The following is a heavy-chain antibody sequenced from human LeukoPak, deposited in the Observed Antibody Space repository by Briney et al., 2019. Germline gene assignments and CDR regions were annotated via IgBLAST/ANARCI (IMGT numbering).Heavy chain of an antibody. D-gene: IGHD5-18*01. CDR1: GFTFSNYG. J-gene: IGHJ6*02. CDR3: AKDGPPWIQLAPYYYGMDV. V-gene: IGHV3-30*18. CDR2: ISYDGSNK. Sequence: GRSLRLSCAASGFTFSNYGMHWVRQAPGKGLEWVAVISYDGSNKYYADSVKGRFTISRDNSKNTLYLQMNSLRAEDTAVYYCAKDGPPWIQLAPYYYGMDVWGQGTTVTVSS.